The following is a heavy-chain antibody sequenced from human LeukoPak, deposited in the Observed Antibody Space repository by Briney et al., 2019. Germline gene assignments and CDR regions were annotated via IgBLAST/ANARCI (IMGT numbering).Heavy chain of an antibody. CDR1: GGAFSSYA. Sequence: SVKVSCKASGGAFSSYAISWVRQAPGQGLEWMGGIIPIFGTANYAQKFQGRVTITTDESTSTAYMELSSLRSEDTAVYYCARVSYYDSSGCFDYWGQGTLVTVSS. CDR2: IIPIFGTA. V-gene: IGHV1-69*05. J-gene: IGHJ4*02. CDR3: ARVSYYDSSGCFDY. D-gene: IGHD3-22*01.